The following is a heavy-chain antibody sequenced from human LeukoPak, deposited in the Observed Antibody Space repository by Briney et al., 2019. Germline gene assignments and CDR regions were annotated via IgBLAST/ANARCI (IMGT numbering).Heavy chain of an antibody. D-gene: IGHD2-15*01. V-gene: IGHV3-23*01. CDR3: AKDRCGGSCYSWDY. J-gene: IGHJ4*02. CDR2: ISGSGGST. Sequence: PGGSLRLSCAASGFTFSSYAMSWVRQAPGTGLEWVSAISGSGGSTYYADSVKGRFTISRDNSKYTLYLQMNSLRAEDTAVYYCAKDRCGGSCYSWDYWGQGTLVTVSS. CDR1: GFTFSSYA.